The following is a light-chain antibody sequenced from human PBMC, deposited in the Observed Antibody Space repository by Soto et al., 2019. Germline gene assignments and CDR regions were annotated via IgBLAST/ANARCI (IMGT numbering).Light chain of an antibody. CDR3: QSYDSSNWV. CDR1: SGSIASNY. V-gene: IGLV6-57*03. Sequence: NFMLTQPHSVSESPGKTVTISCTRSSGSIASNYVQWYQQRPGSAPTTVIYEDNQRPSGVPDRFSGSIDSSSNSASLTISGLKTEDEADYYCQSYDSSNWVFGGGTKDTVL. J-gene: IGLJ3*02. CDR2: EDN.